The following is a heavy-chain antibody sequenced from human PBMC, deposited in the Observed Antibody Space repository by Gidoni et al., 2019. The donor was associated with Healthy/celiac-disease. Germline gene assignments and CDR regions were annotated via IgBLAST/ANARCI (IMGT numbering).Heavy chain of an antibody. D-gene: IGHD2-21*01. J-gene: IGHJ4*02. CDR1: GFTFSSYA. CDR3: ARGDTFLDY. CDR2: ISDDGSNK. V-gene: IGHV3-30-3*01. Sequence: QVQLVEPGGGVVQPGRSLRLSCAAPGFTFSSYAMHWVRQAPGKGLEWVAVISDDGSNKYYADSVKGRFTIARDNSKNTLYLQMNSLRAEDTAVYYCARGDTFLDYWGQGTLVTVSS.